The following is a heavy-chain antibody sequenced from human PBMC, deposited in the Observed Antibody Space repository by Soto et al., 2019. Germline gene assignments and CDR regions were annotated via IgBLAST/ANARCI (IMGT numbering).Heavy chain of an antibody. J-gene: IGHJ4*02. D-gene: IGHD6-13*01. CDR2: IIPILGIA. Sequence: QVQMVQSGAEVKKPGSSVKVSCKASGGTFSSYTISWVRQAPGQGLEWRGRIIPILGIANYAQKFQGRVTITADKSTSPAYMELSSLRSEDTAVYYCARGDSSSWSYYFDYWGQGTLVTVSS. CDR1: GGTFSSYT. CDR3: ARGDSSSWSYYFDY. V-gene: IGHV1-69*02.